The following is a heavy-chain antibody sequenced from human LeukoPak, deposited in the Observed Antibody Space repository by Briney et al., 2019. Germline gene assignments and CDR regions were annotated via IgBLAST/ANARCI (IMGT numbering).Heavy chain of an antibody. Sequence: SVKVSCKASGGTFSSYAISWVRQAPGQGLGWMGRIIPIFGTANYAQKFQGRVTITTDESTSTAYMELSSLRSEDTAVYYCARDGPYSSSWYVSTSTYYFDYRGQGTLVTVSS. D-gene: IGHD6-13*01. CDR1: GGTFSSYA. CDR2: IIPIFGTA. J-gene: IGHJ4*02. CDR3: ARDGPYSSSWYVSTSTYYFDY. V-gene: IGHV1-69*05.